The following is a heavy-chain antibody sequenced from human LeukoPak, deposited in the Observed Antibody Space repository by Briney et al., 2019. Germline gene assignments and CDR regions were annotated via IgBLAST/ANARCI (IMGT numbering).Heavy chain of an antibody. V-gene: IGHV3-7*04. CDR1: GFTFSRSW. J-gene: IGHJ4*02. D-gene: IGHD3-10*01. CDR2: IKEDGSQK. Sequence: GGSLRLSCAASGFTFSRSWMIWVRQAPGKGLEWVANIKEDGSQKFYVDSVKGRFTISRDNARNSLYLQMSSLRAEDTAVYYCARGFGDCWGQGTLVTVFS. CDR3: ARGFGDC.